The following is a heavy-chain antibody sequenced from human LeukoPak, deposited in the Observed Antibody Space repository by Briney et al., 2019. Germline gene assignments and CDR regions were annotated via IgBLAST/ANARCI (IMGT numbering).Heavy chain of an antibody. CDR1: GGSISSYY. Sequence: PSETLSLTCTVSGGSISSYYWSWIRQPPGKGLEWIGYIYYSGSTNYNPSLKSRVTISVDTSKNQFSLKLSSVTAADTAVYYCARRGGYCSGGSCYTANNWFDPWGQGTLVTASS. CDR2: IYYSGST. CDR3: ARRGGYCSGGSCYTANNWFDP. V-gene: IGHV4-59*08. J-gene: IGHJ5*02. D-gene: IGHD2-15*01.